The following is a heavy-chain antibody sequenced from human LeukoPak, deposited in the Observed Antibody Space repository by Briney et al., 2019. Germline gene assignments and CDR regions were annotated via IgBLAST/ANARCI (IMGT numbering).Heavy chain of an antibody. J-gene: IGHJ4*02. D-gene: IGHD3-22*01. CDR2: ISAYNGNT. CDR3: ASRYDSSGYYGY. Sequence: GASVKVSCKASGYTFTSYGISWVRRAPGQGLEWMGWISAYNGNTNYAQKLQGRVTMTTDTFTSTAYMELRSLRSDDTAVYYCASRYDSSGYYGYWGQGTLVTVSS. CDR1: GYTFTSYG. V-gene: IGHV1-18*01.